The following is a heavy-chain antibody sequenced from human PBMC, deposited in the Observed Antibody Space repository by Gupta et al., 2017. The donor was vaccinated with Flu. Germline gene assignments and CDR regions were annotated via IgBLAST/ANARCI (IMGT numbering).Heavy chain of an antibody. CDR3: ASVLGGATTRYWFDP. CDR1: GYTFTGYY. V-gene: IGHV1-2*02. J-gene: IGHJ5*02. CDR2: INPNSGGT. D-gene: IGHD1-26*01. Sequence: QVQLVQSGAEVKKPGASVKVSCKASGYTFTGYYLHWVRRAPGQGLEWMGWINPNSGGTNYAQKFQGRVTMTRDTSISTAYMELSRLRSDDTAVYYCASVLGGATTRYWFDPWGQGTLVTVSS.